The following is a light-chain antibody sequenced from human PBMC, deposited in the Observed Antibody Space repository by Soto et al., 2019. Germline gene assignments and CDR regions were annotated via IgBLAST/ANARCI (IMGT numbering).Light chain of an antibody. Sequence: QAVVTQPPSASGTPGQKVTISCSGSSSNIGRYTVNWYQQLPGTAPKLLIYSNNQRPSGVPDRFSGSKSGTSASLAISGLQSEDEADFYCAAWDDSLYSVVFGGGTKLTVL. CDR1: SSNIGRYT. CDR2: SNN. J-gene: IGLJ2*01. V-gene: IGLV1-44*01. CDR3: AAWDDSLYSVV.